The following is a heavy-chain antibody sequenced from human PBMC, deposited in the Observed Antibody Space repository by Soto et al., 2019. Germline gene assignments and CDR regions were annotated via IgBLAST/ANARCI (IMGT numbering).Heavy chain of an antibody. CDR1: GGSISSSSYY. Sequence: SETLSLTCTVSGGSISSSSYYWGWIRQPPGKGLEWIGSIYYSGSTYYNPSLKSRVTISVDTSKNQFSLKLSSVTAADTAVYYCARHELLGESLARFDPWGQGTLVTVSS. CDR2: IYYSGST. D-gene: IGHD3-16*01. CDR3: ARHELLGESLARFDP. J-gene: IGHJ5*02. V-gene: IGHV4-39*01.